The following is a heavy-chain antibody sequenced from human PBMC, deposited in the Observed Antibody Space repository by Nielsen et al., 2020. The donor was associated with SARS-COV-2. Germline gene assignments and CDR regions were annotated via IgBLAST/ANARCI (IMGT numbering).Heavy chain of an antibody. CDR2: IKQDGSEK. V-gene: IGHV3-7*05. CDR1: GFTFNNYW. CDR3: ARSFSSETYPDCFDC. Sequence: GGSLRLSCGASGFTFNNYWMSWVRQAPGKGLEWVAKIKQDGSEKYYVDSVKGRFTISRDNAKNSLYLQMNSLRAEDTAVYYCARSFSSETYPDCFDCWGQGTLVTVSS. J-gene: IGHJ4*02. D-gene: IGHD2/OR15-2a*01.